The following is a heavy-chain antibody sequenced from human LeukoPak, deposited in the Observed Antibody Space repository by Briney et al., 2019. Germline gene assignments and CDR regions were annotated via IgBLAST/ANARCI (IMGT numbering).Heavy chain of an antibody. Sequence: GGSLRLSCAAPGFTFSSYWMSWVRQAPGKGLEWVANIKQDGSEKYYVDSVKGRFTISRDNAKNSLYLQMNSLRAEDTAVYYCARDPSLWFGDTDYWGQGTLVTVSS. J-gene: IGHJ4*02. CDR2: IKQDGSEK. CDR1: GFTFSSYW. CDR3: ARDPSLWFGDTDY. V-gene: IGHV3-7*03. D-gene: IGHD3-10*01.